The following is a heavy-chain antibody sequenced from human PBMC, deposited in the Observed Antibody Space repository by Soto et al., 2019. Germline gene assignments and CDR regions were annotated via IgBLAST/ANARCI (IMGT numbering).Heavy chain of an antibody. D-gene: IGHD5-18*01. V-gene: IGHV5-51*01. J-gene: IGHJ4*02. Sequence: GESLKISCKGSGYIFTNHWIGWVRQMPGKGLEWMGIIFPGDSDTRYSPSFEGQVIISADKSISTAYLQWSSLKASDTAIYYCARRDTAKLPSDHWGQGALVTVSS. CDR1: GYIFTNHW. CDR2: IFPGDSDT. CDR3: ARRDTAKLPSDH.